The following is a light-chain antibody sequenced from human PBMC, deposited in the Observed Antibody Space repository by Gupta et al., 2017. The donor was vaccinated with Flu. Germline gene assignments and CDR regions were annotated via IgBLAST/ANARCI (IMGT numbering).Light chain of an antibody. CDR2: DVS. J-gene: IGLJ3*02. V-gene: IGLV2-11*01. CDR1: SSDVGAYNF. Sequence: QSALTQPRSVSGSPGQLVTISCTGTSSDVGAYNFVSWYQHHPGKAPKLVIYDVSRRPSGVPYRFSGSKSGNTASLAISGLQAEDEADYYCCSYAGSYTWVFGGGTRLTVL. CDR3: CSYAGSYTWV.